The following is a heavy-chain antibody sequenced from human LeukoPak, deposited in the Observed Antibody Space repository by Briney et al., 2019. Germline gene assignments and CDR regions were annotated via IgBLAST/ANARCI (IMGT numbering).Heavy chain of an antibody. CDR2: IIPIFGTA. Sequence: SVKVSCKASGGTFSSYAISWVRQAPGQGLEWMGGIIPIFGTANYAQKFQGRVTITADESTSTAYMELSSLRSEDTAVYYYARGTDYYGSGSYYYYGMDVWGQGTTVTVSS. D-gene: IGHD3-10*01. CDR3: ARGTDYYGSGSYYYYGMDV. J-gene: IGHJ6*02. CDR1: GGTFSSYA. V-gene: IGHV1-69*13.